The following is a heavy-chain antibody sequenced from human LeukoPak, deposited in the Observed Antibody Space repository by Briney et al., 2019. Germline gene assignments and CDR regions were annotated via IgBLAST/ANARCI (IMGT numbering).Heavy chain of an antibody. D-gene: IGHD4-17*01. Sequence: SQTLSLTCAISGDSVSSNRAAWNWIRQSPSRGLEWLGRTYYRSKWYNDYEVSVKSRITINTDTSKNHFSLQLNSVTPEDTAVYYCARDSGGDYVLSSAFDIWGQGTMVTVSS. CDR3: ARDSGGDYVLSSAFDI. J-gene: IGHJ3*02. CDR1: GDSVSSNRAA. V-gene: IGHV6-1*01. CDR2: TYYRSKWYN.